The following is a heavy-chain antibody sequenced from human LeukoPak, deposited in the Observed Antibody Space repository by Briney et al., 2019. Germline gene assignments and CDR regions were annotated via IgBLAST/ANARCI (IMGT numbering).Heavy chain of an antibody. D-gene: IGHD2-2*01. CDR3: ARGLGCSSTSCYVHYYGMDV. V-gene: IGHV1-18*01. CDR2: ISAYNGNT. J-gene: IGHJ6*02. Sequence: GASVKVSCKASGYTFTSYGISWVRQAPGQGLEWMGWISAYNGNTNYAQKLQGRVTMTTDTSTSTAYMELRSLRSEDTAVYYCARGLGCSSTSCYVHYYGMDVWGQGTTVTVSS. CDR1: GYTFTSYG.